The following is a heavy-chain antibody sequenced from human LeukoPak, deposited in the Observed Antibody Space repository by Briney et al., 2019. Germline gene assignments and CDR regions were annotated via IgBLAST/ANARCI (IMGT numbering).Heavy chain of an antibody. D-gene: IGHD6-13*01. Sequence: GGSLRLSCAASGFTFSSYAMSWVRQAPGKGLEWVSAISGSGGSTYYADSVKGRFTISRDNSKSTLYLQMNSLRAEDTAVYYCAKGEIAAAGTGGYFDYWGQGTLVTVSS. V-gene: IGHV3-23*01. CDR3: AKGEIAAAGTGGYFDY. J-gene: IGHJ4*02. CDR2: ISGSGGST. CDR1: GFTFSSYA.